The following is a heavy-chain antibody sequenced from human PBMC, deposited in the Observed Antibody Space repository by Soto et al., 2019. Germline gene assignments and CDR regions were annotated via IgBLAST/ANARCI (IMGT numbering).Heavy chain of an antibody. J-gene: IGHJ4*02. Sequence: PSETLSLTCTVSGGSIISGDYYWSLIRQPPGKGLEWIGYIYYSGSTYYNPSLKSRVTISVDTSKNQFSLKVSSVTAADTAVYYGARGNTPLDYWGQGTLVTVSS. CDR2: IYYSGST. V-gene: IGHV4-30-4*01. CDR1: GGSIISGDYY. D-gene: IGHD2-15*01. CDR3: ARGNTPLDY.